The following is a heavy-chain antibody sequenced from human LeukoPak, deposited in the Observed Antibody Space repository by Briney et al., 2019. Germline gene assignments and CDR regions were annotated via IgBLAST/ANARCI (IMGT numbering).Heavy chain of an antibody. D-gene: IGHD1-26*01. V-gene: IGHV4-39*07. CDR2: IYYSGST. CDR3: ASGSYPYY. CDR1: GGSISSSSYS. J-gene: IGHJ4*02. Sequence: SETLSLTCTVSGGSISSSSYSWGWIRQPPGKGLEWIGNIYYSGSTYYNPSLKSRVTISLDTSKNQFSLKLSSVTAADTAVYYCASGSYPYYWGQGTLVTVSS.